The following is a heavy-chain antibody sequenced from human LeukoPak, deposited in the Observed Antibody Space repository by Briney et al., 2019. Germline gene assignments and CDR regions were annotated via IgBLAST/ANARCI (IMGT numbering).Heavy chain of an antibody. Sequence: GGSLRLSCAASGFTFSSYSMNWVRQAPGKGLEWVSYISSSSSTIYYADSVTGRFTISRDNSKNTLYLQMHSLRADDTAVYYCAKVHGTLTVESPFDYWGQGTLVTVSS. CDR3: AKVHGTLTVESPFDY. D-gene: IGHD4-23*01. V-gene: IGHV3-48*01. CDR1: GFTFSSYS. CDR2: ISSSSSTI. J-gene: IGHJ4*02.